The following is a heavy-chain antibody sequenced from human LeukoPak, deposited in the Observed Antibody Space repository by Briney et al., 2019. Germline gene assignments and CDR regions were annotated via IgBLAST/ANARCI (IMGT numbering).Heavy chain of an antibody. V-gene: IGHV4-59*01. Sequence: PSETLSLTCTVSGDSISTYHWSWMRQHPGKGLEWIGYIYYTGSTGYNFSLKSRVTISLDTSKNQFSLKLTSVTAADTAVYYCAREPTGSGWYYFDYWGQGALVTVSS. CDR2: IYYTGST. D-gene: IGHD6-19*01. CDR1: GDSISTYH. J-gene: IGHJ4*02. CDR3: AREPTGSGWYYFDY.